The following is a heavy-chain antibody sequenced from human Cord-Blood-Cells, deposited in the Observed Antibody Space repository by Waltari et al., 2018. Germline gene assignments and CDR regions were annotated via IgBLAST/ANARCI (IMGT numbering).Heavy chain of an antibody. CDR2: IYYSGST. V-gene: IGHV4-39*01. J-gene: IGHJ5*02. CDR3: ARLAAAGNWFDP. CDR1: GGSISSRSSY. D-gene: IGHD6-13*01. Sequence: QLQLQESGPGLVKPSETLTLTCTVSGGSISSRSSYWGWIRQPPGKGLEWIGSIYYSGSTYYNPSLKSRVTISVDTSKNQFSLKLSSVTAADTAVYYCARLAAAGNWFDPWGQGTLVTVSS.